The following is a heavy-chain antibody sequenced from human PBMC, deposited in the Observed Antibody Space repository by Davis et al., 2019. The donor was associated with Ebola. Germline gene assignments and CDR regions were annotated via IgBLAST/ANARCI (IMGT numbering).Heavy chain of an antibody. Sequence: SETLSLTCSVSGASISGSSYYWAWIRQPPGKGLEWIGSIYYSGSTYYNPSLKSRVTISVSTSKNQFSLKLRSVTAADTATYYCARGVSRGSSWYSYYYYYMDVWGKGTTVTVSS. CDR3: ARGVSRGSSWYSYYYYYMDV. CDR2: IYYSGST. CDR1: GASISGSSYY. V-gene: IGHV4-39*07. D-gene: IGHD6-13*01. J-gene: IGHJ6*03.